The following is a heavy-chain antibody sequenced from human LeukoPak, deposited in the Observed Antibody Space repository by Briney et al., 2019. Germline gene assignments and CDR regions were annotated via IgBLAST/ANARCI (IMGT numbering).Heavy chain of an antibody. CDR1: SGSISSYY. J-gene: IGHJ5*02. CDR3: ARGRTYGSGSYSANWFDP. D-gene: IGHD3-10*01. Sequence: SETLSLTCTVSSGSISSYYWSWIRQPPGKGLEWIGYMYSSGSANYNPSLKSRFTMSVDTSKDQFSLKLSSVTAAATAVYYCARGRTYGSGSYSANWFDPWGQGTLVTVSS. CDR2: MYSSGSA. V-gene: IGHV4-59*01.